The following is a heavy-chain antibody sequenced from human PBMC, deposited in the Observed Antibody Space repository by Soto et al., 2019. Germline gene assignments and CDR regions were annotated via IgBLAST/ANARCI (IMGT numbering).Heavy chain of an antibody. D-gene: IGHD2-15*01. J-gene: IGHJ6*02. V-gene: IGHV1-8*01. CDR3: ARMIWDCTTTSCSDYYYGLEV. CDR1: GYTFTSYD. Sequence: AGLVKISCKASGYTFTSYDINWVRQATGQGLEWMGWVTPNSGNTGYAQKFQGRVTMTRSTSMSKAYMELRSLKSEDTPVYYCARMIWDCTTTSCSDYYYGLEVWGQGTKVTVS. CDR2: VTPNSGNT.